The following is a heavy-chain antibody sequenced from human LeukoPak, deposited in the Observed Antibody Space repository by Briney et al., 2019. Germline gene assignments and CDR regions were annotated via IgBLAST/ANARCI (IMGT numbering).Heavy chain of an antibody. CDR2: IIPIFGTA. Sequence: ASVKVSCKASGGTFSSYAISWVRQAPGQGLEWMGGIIPIFGTANYAQKFQGRVTITADESTSTAYMELSSLRSEDTAVYYCARDSTYYYGSGSYYNWVFDYWGQGTLVTVSS. D-gene: IGHD3-10*01. CDR3: ARDSTYYYGSGSYYNWVFDY. J-gene: IGHJ4*02. CDR1: GGTFSSYA. V-gene: IGHV1-69*13.